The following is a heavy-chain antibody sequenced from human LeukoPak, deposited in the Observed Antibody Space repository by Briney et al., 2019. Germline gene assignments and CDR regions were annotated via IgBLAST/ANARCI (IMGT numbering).Heavy chain of an antibody. V-gene: IGHV3-21*01. D-gene: IGHD5-18*01. CDR2: ISSSSSYI. J-gene: IGHJ3*02. CDR1: GFTFSSYS. Sequence: PGGSLRLSCAASGFTFSSYSMNWVRQAPGKGLEWVSSISSSSSYIYYADSVKGRFTISRDNAKNSLYLQMNSLRAEDTAVYYCARDPRIQLWPGIGAFDIWGQGTMVTVSS. CDR3: ARDPRIQLWPGIGAFDI.